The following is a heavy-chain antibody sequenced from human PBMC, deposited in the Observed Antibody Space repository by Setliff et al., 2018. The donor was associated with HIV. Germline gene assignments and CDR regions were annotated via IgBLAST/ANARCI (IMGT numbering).Heavy chain of an antibody. CDR2: ISLSGGST. D-gene: IGHD5-18*01. Sequence: GGSLRLSCAASGITLSNYAMSWVRQAPGKGLEWVSGISLSGGSTYYADSVKGRFTISRDNTKNSLYLQMDSLRAEDTTVYYCARKLQPGYGMDVWGQGTTVTVSS. V-gene: IGHV3-23*01. CDR1: GITLSNYA. J-gene: IGHJ6*02. CDR3: ARKLQPGYGMDV.